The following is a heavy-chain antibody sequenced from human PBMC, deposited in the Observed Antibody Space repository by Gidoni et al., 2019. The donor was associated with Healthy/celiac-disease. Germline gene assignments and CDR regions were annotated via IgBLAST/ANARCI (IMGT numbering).Heavy chain of an antibody. J-gene: IGHJ5*02. CDR1: GGTFSSYA. CDR3: ASPFSSWSGYHNWFDP. V-gene: IGHV1-69*04. D-gene: IGHD3-3*01. CDR2: IIPILGIA. Sequence: QVQLVQSGAEVKKPGSSVKVSCKASGGTFSSYAISWVRQAPGQGLEWMGRIIPILGIANYAQKFQGRVTITADKSTSTAYMELSSLRSEDTAVYYCASPFSSWSGYHNWFDPWGQGTLVTVSS.